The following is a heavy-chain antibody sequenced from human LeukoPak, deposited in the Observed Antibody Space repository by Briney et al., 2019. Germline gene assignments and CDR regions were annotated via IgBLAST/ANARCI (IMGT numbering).Heavy chain of an antibody. V-gene: IGHV3-11*03. CDR2: ISLSSTYT. Sequence: GGSLRLSCAASGFTFSDYYMNGIRQAPGKGLECISYISLSSTYTNYADSLKGRFSISRDNAKNSLYLQMISLRAEDTAVYYCARHYSGSDSNFDYWGQGTLVTVSS. CDR1: GFTFSDYY. J-gene: IGHJ4*02. D-gene: IGHD5-12*01. CDR3: ARHYSGSDSNFDY.